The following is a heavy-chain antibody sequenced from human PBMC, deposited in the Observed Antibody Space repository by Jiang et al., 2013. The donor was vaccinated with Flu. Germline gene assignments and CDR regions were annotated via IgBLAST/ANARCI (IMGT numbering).Heavy chain of an antibody. CDR2: ISSSSSLI. D-gene: IGHD1-26*01. Sequence: VQLVESGGGLVKPGGSQRLSCAASGFIFSAYGMGWVRQAPGRGLEWISSISSSSSLIYHTDSVKGRFSVSRDNARDILFLEMNSLRVDDTALYYCVREGELWEHGDYWGQGIMVTVSS. CDR1: GFIFSAYG. J-gene: IGHJ4*02. V-gene: IGHV3-21*01. CDR3: VREGELWEHGDY.